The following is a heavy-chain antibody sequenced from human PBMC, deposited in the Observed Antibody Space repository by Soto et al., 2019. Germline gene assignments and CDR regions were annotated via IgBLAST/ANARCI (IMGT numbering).Heavy chain of an antibody. Sequence: SETLSLTCAVSGGSISSSNWWSWVRQPPGKGLEWIGEIYHSGSTNYNPSLKSRVTISVDKSKNQFSLKLSSVTAADTAVYYCARDRQLGYCSGGSCLGGMDVWGQGTTVTV. D-gene: IGHD2-15*01. CDR3: ARDRQLGYCSGGSCLGGMDV. J-gene: IGHJ6*02. CDR2: IYHSGST. V-gene: IGHV4-4*02. CDR1: GGSISSSNW.